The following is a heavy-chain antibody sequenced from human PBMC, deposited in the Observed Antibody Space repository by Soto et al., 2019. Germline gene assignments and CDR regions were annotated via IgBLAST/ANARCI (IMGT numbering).Heavy chain of an antibody. CDR3: AAAIVGAAASLDY. CDR1: GGTFSSYA. V-gene: IGHV1-69*13. Sequence: SVKVSCKASGGTFSSYAISWVRQAPGQGLEWMGGIIPIFGTANYAQKFQGRVTITADESTSTAYMELSSLRSEDTAVYYCAAAIVGAAASLDYWGQGTLVTVSS. J-gene: IGHJ4*02. D-gene: IGHD1-26*01. CDR2: IIPIFGTA.